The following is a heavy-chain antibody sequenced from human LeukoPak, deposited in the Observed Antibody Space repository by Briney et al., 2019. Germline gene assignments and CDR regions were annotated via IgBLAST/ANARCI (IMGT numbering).Heavy chain of an antibody. V-gene: IGHV3-11*01. D-gene: IGHD1-26*01. Sequence: PGGSLRLSCEASGFTCSDYYMSWIRQAPGKGLEWVSYISSGGSTINYADYLKGRFTISRGNAKNSLTLQMNSLRAEDTGVYYCARGGVFPPMAEFDYWGQGALVTVSS. CDR1: GFTCSDYY. J-gene: IGHJ4*02. CDR3: ARGGVFPPMAEFDY. CDR2: ISSGGSTI.